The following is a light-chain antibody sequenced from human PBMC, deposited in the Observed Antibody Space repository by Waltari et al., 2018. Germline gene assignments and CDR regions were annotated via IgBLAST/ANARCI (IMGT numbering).Light chain of an antibody. CDR2: AAC. CDR3: QHYEGWPPWT. J-gene: IGKJ1*01. Sequence: EIVLTQSPATLSVSPGERATLSCRASQSVSTKVAWYQQRPGQAPRLLIHAACPSATGVPARFGGSGSETDFTLTISGLQSEDFAVYYCQHYEGWPPWTFGQGTKV. CDR1: QSVSTK. V-gene: IGKV3-15*01.